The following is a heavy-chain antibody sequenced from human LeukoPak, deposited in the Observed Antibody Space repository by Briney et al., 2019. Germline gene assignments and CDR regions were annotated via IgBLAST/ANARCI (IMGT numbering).Heavy chain of an antibody. CDR2: ISGNNDNP. V-gene: IGHV1-18*01. Sequence: ASVKVSCKTSGYTFSNFGISWVRQAPGQGLEWMGWISGNNDNPNYGQKFQGRFTMTTDSSTSTAYMELRNLRSDDTAVYYCARDRDTEGSDYWGQGTLVTVSS. D-gene: IGHD3-10*01. CDR3: ARDRDTEGSDY. CDR1: GYTFSNFG. J-gene: IGHJ4*02.